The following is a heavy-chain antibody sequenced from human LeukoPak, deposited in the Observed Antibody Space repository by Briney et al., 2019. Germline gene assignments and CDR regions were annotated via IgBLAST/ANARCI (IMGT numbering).Heavy chain of an antibody. CDR1: GFTFSSYA. J-gene: IGHJ4*02. V-gene: IGHV3-23*01. D-gene: IGHD3-10*01. CDR2: IGGSGGST. CDR3: AKGKNTGSYLSHVDY. Sequence: GGSLRLSCAASGFTFSSYAMSWVRQAPGKGLEWVSVIGGSGGSTNYADSVKGRFTISRDNSKNSLYLQMNSLRTEDTALYYCAKGKNTGSYLSHVDYWGQGTLVTVSS.